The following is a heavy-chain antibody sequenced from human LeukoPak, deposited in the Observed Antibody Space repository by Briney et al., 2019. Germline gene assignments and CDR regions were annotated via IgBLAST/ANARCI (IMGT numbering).Heavy chain of an antibody. D-gene: IGHD3-10*01. CDR2: IRYDGSNK. Sequence: GGSLRLSCAASGFTFSSYGMHWVRQAPGKGLEWVAFIRYDGSNKYYADSVKGRFTISRDNSKNTLYLQMNSLRAEDTAVYYCAKDGPRFGELLSYMDVWGKGTTVTISS. J-gene: IGHJ6*03. CDR1: GFTFSSYG. V-gene: IGHV3-30*02. CDR3: AKDGPRFGELLSYMDV.